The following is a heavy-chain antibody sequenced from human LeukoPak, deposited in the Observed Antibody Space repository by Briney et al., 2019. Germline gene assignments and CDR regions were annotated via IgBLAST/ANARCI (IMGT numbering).Heavy chain of an antibody. J-gene: IGHJ4*02. CDR2: ITNNGGST. CDR1: GFTFSTYV. CDR3: ARAKSSNGYYFDY. Sequence: GGSLRLSCTASGFTFSTYVMYWVRQAPGKGLEYVSAITNNGGSTYHANSVKGRFTISRDNSKNTLYLQMGSLRVDDMAVYYCARAKSSNGYYFDYWGQGTLVTVSS. D-gene: IGHD3-22*01. V-gene: IGHV3-64*01.